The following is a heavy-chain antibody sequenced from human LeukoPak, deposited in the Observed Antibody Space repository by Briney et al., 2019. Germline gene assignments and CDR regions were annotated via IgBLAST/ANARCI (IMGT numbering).Heavy chain of an antibody. Sequence: ASVKVSCKASGYTFTSYGISWVRQAPGQGLEWMGWISAYNGNTNYAQKFQGRVTMTRDTSISTAYMELSRLRSDDTAVYYCARDVYYYDSSGYFHPAYYFDYWGQGTLVTVSS. J-gene: IGHJ4*02. CDR1: GYTFTSYG. V-gene: IGHV1-18*01. CDR3: ARDVYYYDSSGYFHPAYYFDY. CDR2: ISAYNGNT. D-gene: IGHD3-22*01.